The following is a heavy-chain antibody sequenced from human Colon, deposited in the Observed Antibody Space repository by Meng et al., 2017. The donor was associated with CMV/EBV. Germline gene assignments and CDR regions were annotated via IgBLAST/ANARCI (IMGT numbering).Heavy chain of an antibody. CDR2: ISPSGGRT. CDR3: ARHGFGDYSYYFDH. J-gene: IGHJ4*02. V-gene: IGHV3-23*01. D-gene: IGHD4-17*01. Sequence: GESLKISCAASGFTFSTYAMTWVRQAPGKGLEWVSTISPSGGRTYYADSVKGRFTISRDNSKSTLVLQMDSLRAEDTATFYCARHGFGDYSYYFDHWGQGILVTVSS. CDR1: GFTFSTYA.